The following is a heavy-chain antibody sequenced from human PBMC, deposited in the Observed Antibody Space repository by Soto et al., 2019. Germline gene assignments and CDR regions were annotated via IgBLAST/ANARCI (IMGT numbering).Heavy chain of an antibody. Sequence: QITLKESGPTLVKPTQPLTLTCTLSGFSLSTSGVGGAWIRQPPGKALEGLALIFWDDDKGYNPSLKSRLTITENTSKNQVVLTMTNMDPVDTATYYCIPRGRGGYVDYWGQGTLVTVSS. CDR2: IFWDDDK. D-gene: IGHD3-16*01. J-gene: IGHJ4*02. V-gene: IGHV2-5*02. CDR3: IPRGRGGYVDY. CDR1: GFSLSTSGVG.